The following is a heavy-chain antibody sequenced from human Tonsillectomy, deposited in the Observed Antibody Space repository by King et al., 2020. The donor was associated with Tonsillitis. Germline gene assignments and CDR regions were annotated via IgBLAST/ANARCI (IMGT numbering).Heavy chain of an antibody. D-gene: IGHD3-22*01. CDR1: GFLFTSYA. CDR2: ISHDAIDK. J-gene: IGHJ4*02. Sequence: VQLVESGGGVVEPGKSLILSCAVSGFLFTSYAIHWVRQAPGKGLEWVAVISHDAIDKYYAESVKGRFTVSTDNSKTTLYLQMNSHRAADTAMYYCAITYDSSGYYYTARDYWGQGTLVPVSS. CDR3: AITYDSSGYYYTARDY. V-gene: IGHV3-30-3*01.